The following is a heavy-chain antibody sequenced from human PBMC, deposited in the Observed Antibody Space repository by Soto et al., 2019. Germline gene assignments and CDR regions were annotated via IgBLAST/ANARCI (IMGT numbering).Heavy chain of an antibody. CDR1: GVSISSGNW. Sequence: ETLSLTCAVSGVSISSGNWWTWVRQTPQRGLEYIGEIFHDGTANYYPSFERRVAISVDTSKNQFSLKLTSVTAADTAIYFCARLVYETRLNYMYFDFWGQGARVTVSS. CDR3: ARLVYETRLNYMYFDF. CDR2: IFHDGTA. J-gene: IGHJ4*02. V-gene: IGHV4-4*01. D-gene: IGHD2-8*01.